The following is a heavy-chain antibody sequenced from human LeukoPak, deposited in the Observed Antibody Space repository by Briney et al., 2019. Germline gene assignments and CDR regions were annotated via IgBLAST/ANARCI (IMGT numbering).Heavy chain of an antibody. CDR1: GFTFSSYW. CDR3: ASGRGYGYGYVPFDY. Sequence: PGGSLRLSCAASGFTFSSYWMSWVRQAPGKGLEWVANIKQDGSEKYYVDPVKGRFTISRDNAKNSLYLQMNSLRAEDTAVYYCASGRGYGYGYVPFDYWGQGTLVTVSS. J-gene: IGHJ4*02. CDR2: IKQDGSEK. V-gene: IGHV3-7*01. D-gene: IGHD5-18*01.